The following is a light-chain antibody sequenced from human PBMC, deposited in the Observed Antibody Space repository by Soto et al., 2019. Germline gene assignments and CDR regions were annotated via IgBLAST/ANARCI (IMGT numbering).Light chain of an antibody. CDR1: SSDVGTYNL. V-gene: IGLV2-23*01. CDR3: CSYVGSSTYV. Sequence: LTQPASVSGSPGQSITISCTGTSSDVGTYNLVSWYQQHPGKAPKLMVYEGTKRPSGVSNRFSGSKSGNTASLTISGLQAEDEADYYCCSYVGSSTYVFGTGTKVTVL. CDR2: EGT. J-gene: IGLJ1*01.